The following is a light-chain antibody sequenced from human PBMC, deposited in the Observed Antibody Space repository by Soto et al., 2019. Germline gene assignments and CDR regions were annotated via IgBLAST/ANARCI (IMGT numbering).Light chain of an antibody. Sequence: IVMTQSPATLSVSPGGRVTVSCRASQSISGALAWYQQKPGQAPRLLIYGASTRATSFPARFSGSGSGTDFTLTISSLQSEDFAVYYCQQYNNWPWTVGQGTKVDIK. V-gene: IGKV3-15*01. CDR2: GAS. J-gene: IGKJ1*01. CDR3: QQYNNWPWT. CDR1: QSISGA.